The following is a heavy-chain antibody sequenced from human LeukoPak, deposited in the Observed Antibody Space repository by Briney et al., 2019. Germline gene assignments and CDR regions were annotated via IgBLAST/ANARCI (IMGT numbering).Heavy chain of an antibody. CDR3: ARGRFLEWLLVY. D-gene: IGHD3-3*01. J-gene: IGHJ4*02. V-gene: IGHV4-31*03. Sequence: PSQTLSLTCTVSGGSISSGGYYWSWIRQHPGKGLEWIGYIYYSGSTYYNPSLKSRVTISVDTSKNQFSLKLSSVTAADTAVYYCARGRFLEWLLVYWGQGTLVTVSS. CDR2: IYYSGST. CDR1: GGSISSGGYY.